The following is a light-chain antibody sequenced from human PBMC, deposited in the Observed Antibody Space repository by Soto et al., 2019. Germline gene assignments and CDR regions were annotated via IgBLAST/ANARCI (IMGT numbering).Light chain of an antibody. V-gene: IGKV3-20*01. J-gene: IGKJ1*01. Sequence: EFVLTQSPGPLSLSPGERATLSCRASQTVRNNYLAWYQQKPGQAPRLLMYDASSRATGIPDRFSGGGSGTDFTLTISRLEPEDIAVYYCQQNDDSPGTFGQGNKVDIK. CDR1: QTVRNNY. CDR3: QQNDDSPGT. CDR2: DAS.